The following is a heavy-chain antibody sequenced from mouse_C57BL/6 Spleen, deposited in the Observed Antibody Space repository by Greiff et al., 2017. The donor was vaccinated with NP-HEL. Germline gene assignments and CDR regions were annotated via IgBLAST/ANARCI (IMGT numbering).Heavy chain of an antibody. CDR3: TRAGFITTVVARGFDY. CDR2: ISSGGDYI. Sequence: EVMLVESGEGLVKPGGSLKLSCAASGFTFSSYAMSWVRQTPEKRLEWVAYISSGGDYIYYADTVKGRFTISRDNARNTLYLQMSSLKSEDTAMYYCTRAGFITTVVARGFDYWGQGTTLTVSS. V-gene: IGHV5-9-1*02. D-gene: IGHD1-1*01. J-gene: IGHJ2*01. CDR1: GFTFSSYA.